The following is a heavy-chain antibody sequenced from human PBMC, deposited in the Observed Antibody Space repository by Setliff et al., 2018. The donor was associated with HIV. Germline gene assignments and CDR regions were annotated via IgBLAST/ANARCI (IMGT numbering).Heavy chain of an antibody. CDR2: IETETDGETT. CDR1: GFTFNNAW. CDR3: TTESRYYYGSGIWARAFDV. J-gene: IGHJ3*01. D-gene: IGHD3-10*01. V-gene: IGHV3-15*04. Sequence: LRLSCVASGFTFNNAWMSWVRQAPGEGLEWVGRIETETDGETTDYAAPVKGRFTISRDDSKNTRSLQMNSLNTEDTAMYDCTTESRYYYGSGIWARAFDVLGRGTMVTVSS.